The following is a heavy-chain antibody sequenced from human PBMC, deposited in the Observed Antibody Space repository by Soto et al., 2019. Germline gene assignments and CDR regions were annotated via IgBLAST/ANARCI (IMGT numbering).Heavy chain of an antibody. V-gene: IGHV4-31*03. CDR1: GGSISSGGYY. J-gene: IGHJ4*02. Sequence: NPSETLSLTCTVSGGSISSGGYYWSWIRQHPGKGLEWIGYIYYSGSTYYNPSLKSRVTISVDTSKNQFSLKLSSVTAADTAVYYCARDTFYDSSGISYWGQGTLVTVSS. D-gene: IGHD3-22*01. CDR2: IYYSGST. CDR3: ARDTFYDSSGISY.